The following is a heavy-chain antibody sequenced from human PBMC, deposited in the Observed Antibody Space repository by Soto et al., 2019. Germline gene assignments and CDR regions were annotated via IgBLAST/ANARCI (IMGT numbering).Heavy chain of an antibody. V-gene: IGHV4-59*08. D-gene: IGHD4-17*01. CDR1: GASLTHYY. J-gene: IGHJ4*02. Sequence: QVQLQESGPGLVKPSETLSLTCTVSGASLTHYYWSWIRQPPGKGLEWIGYVYYSGSTNYNPSLKSRVTISVDTSKNQFSLKLSSVTAADTAVYYCARHGGLYGDFSFDYWGQGTLVTVSS. CDR3: ARHGGLYGDFSFDY. CDR2: VYYSGST.